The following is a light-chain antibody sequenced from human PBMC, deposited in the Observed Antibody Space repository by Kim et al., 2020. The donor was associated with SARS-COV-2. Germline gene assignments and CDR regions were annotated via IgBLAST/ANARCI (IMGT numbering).Light chain of an antibody. CDR2: RNN. J-gene: IGLJ2*01. CDR1: SSNIGSNY. V-gene: IGLV1-47*01. CDR3: AAWDDSLSVL. Sequence: PGQRVTISCSGSSSNIGSNYVYWYQQLPGTAPKLLIYRNNQRPSGVPDRFSGSKSGTSAFLAISGLRSEDEADYYCAAWDDSLSVLFGGGTKLTVL.